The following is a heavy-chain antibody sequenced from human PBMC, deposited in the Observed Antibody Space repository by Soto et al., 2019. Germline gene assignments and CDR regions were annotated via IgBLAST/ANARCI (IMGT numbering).Heavy chain of an antibody. Sequence: GGSLRLSCAASGFTFSSYVMSWVRQAPGKGLEWVSGISGSGGSTHYADSVKGRFTISRDNSKNTLYLQMHSLRAEDTAVYYCARDDVDTAIGIVWGQGTLVTVSS. CDR3: ARDDVDTAIGIV. CDR2: ISGSGGST. J-gene: IGHJ4*02. V-gene: IGHV3-23*01. CDR1: GFTFSSYV. D-gene: IGHD5-18*01.